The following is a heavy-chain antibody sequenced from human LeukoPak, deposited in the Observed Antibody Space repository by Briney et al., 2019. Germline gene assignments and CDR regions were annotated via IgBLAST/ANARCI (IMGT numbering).Heavy chain of an antibody. CDR3: AREGGDGYKDGYWYFDL. V-gene: IGHV3-30*01. CDR2: ISYDGSNK. J-gene: IGHJ2*01. Sequence: PGRSLRLSCAASGFTFSSYAMHWVRQAPGKGLEWVAVISYDGSNKYYADSVKGRFTISRDNYKNTLYLQMNSLRAEDTAVYYCAREGGDGYKDGYWYFDLWGRGTLVTVSS. CDR1: GFTFSSYA. D-gene: IGHD5-24*01.